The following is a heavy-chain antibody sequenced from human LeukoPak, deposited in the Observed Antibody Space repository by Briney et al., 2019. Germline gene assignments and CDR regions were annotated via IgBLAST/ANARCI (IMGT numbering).Heavy chain of an antibody. CDR3: GRHAWSGSITIFGVVRGHFDY. CDR2: IYYSGST. V-gene: IGHV4-39*01. Sequence: SETLSLTCTVSGGSISSSSYYWGWIRQPPGKGLEWIGSIYYSGSTYYNPSLKSRVTISVDTSKNQFSLKLSSVTAADTAVYYCGRHAWSGSITIFGVVRGHFDYWGQGTLVTVSS. CDR1: GGSISSSSYY. J-gene: IGHJ4*02. D-gene: IGHD3-3*01.